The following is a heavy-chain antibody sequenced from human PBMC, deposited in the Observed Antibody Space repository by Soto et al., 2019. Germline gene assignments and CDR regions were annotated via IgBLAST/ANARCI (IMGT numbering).Heavy chain of an antibody. V-gene: IGHV1-2*02. Sequence: QVQLLQSGAEVKKPGASVKVSCKASGYTFTGYFMHWVRQAPGEGLEWMGWINPNSGATKYAPKFQGRVTMTRDTSNRTAYLELSRLTSDETAIYSCARGGGTTLAPLPWGQGTPVTVSS. CDR3: ARGGGTTLAPLP. CDR2: INPNSGAT. CDR1: GYTFTGYF. J-gene: IGHJ5*02. D-gene: IGHD3-16*01.